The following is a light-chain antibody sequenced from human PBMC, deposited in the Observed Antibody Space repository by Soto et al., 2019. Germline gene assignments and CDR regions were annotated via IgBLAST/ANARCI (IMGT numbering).Light chain of an antibody. V-gene: IGLV2-11*01. CDR1: GSDVGGYNY. Sequence: QSVLTQPRSVSGSPGQSVIISCTGTGSDVGGYNYISWYQQHPGKAPKLMIYDVSKRPSGVPDRFSGSKSGNTASLTISGLQAEDEADYCCCAYGGSYTSYLVFGGGTKLTVL. CDR3: CAYGGSYTSYLV. CDR2: DVS. J-gene: IGLJ2*01.